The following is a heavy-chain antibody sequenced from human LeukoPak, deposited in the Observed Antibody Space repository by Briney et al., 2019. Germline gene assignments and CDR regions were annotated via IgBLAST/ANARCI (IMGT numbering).Heavy chain of an antibody. CDR2: IYPGDSDT. Sequence: GESLKISFKGSGYRFTSYWIGWVRQMPGKGLEWMGIIYPGDSDTRYSPSFQGQVTISADKSISTAYLQWSSLKASDTAMYYCARPITYYYDSSGYYLDYWGQGTLVTVSS. V-gene: IGHV5-51*01. CDR3: ARPITYYYDSSGYYLDY. D-gene: IGHD3-22*01. CDR1: GYRFTSYW. J-gene: IGHJ4*02.